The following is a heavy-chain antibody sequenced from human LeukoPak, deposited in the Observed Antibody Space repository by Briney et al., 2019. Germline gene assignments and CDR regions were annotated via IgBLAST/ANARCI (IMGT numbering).Heavy chain of an antibody. Sequence: ASVKVSCKASGYTFTSYYMHWVRQAPGQGLEWMGIINPSGGSTSYAQKFQGRVTMTRDTSTSTVYMELSSLRSEDTAVYYCARALITVVTPGAIDHWGQGTLVTVSS. J-gene: IGHJ4*02. CDR3: ARALITVVTPGAIDH. D-gene: IGHD4-23*01. CDR2: INPSGGST. CDR1: GYTFTSYY. V-gene: IGHV1-46*01.